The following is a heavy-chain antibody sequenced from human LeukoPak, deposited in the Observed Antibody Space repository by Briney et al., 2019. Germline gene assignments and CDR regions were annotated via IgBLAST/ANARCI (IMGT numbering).Heavy chain of an antibody. CDR1: GFTFDDYA. CDR2: ISWNSGSI. J-gene: IGHJ4*02. D-gene: IGHD3-10*01. V-gene: IGHV3-9*01. CDR3: AKGMVRGQLDY. Sequence: GRPLRLSCAASGFTFDDYAMHWVRQAPGKGLEWVSGISWNSGSIGYADSVKGRFTISRDNAKNSLYLQMNSLRAEDTALYYCAKGMVRGQLDYWGQGTLVTVSS.